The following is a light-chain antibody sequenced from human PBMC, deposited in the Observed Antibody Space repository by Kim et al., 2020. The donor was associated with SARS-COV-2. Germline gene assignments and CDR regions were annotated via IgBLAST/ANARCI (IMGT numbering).Light chain of an antibody. J-gene: IGKJ3*01. CDR3: VQALQTTLFT. CDR1: QSLLHSNGYNY. V-gene: IGKV2-28*01. Sequence: DIVMTQSPLSLPVTPGEPASISCRSSQSLLHSNGYNYLDWYLQKPGQSPQLLIYLGSNRASGVPDRFSGSGSGTDFTLKISRVEDDDVGVYYCVQALQTTLFTFGRGTKVDIK. CDR2: LGS.